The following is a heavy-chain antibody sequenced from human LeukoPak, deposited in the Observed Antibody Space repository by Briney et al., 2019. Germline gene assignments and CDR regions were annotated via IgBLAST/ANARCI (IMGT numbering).Heavy chain of an antibody. Sequence: SETLSLTCTVSGGSISSYYWSWLRQPPGKGLEWIGYIYYSGSTNYNPSLKSRVTISVDTSKNQFSLKLSSVTAADTAVYYCARGYAQFDYWGQGTLVTVSS. J-gene: IGHJ4*02. CDR3: ARGYAQFDY. CDR1: GGSISSYY. D-gene: IGHD2-2*01. CDR2: IYYSGST. V-gene: IGHV4-59*01.